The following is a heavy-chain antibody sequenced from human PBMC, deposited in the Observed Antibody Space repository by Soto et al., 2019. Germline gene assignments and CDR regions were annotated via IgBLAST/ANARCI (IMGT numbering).Heavy chain of an antibody. J-gene: IGHJ4*01. CDR1: GGSFSGYY. CDR2: INHSGST. V-gene: IGHV4-34*01. Sequence: SETLSLTCAVYGGSFSGYYWSWIRQPPWKGLEWIGEINHSGSTNYNPSLKSRVTISIDTSKNQFSLKLSSVTAADTAVYYCARATRYCTNGVCSTFEYWGQGTLVTVSS. D-gene: IGHD2-8*01. CDR3: ARATRYCTNGVCSTFEY.